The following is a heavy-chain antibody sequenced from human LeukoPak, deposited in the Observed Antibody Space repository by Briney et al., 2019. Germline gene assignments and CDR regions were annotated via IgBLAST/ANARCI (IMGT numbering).Heavy chain of an antibody. Sequence: GGSLRLSCAASGFSFSSYRMNWVCQAPGKGLEWVASISSNNGYIYYADSVKGRFTISRDNGENSLHLQMNSLRAEDAAVYYCARDLGTRKSIAFADWGQGTLVTVSS. V-gene: IGHV3-21*01. CDR1: GFSFSSYR. CDR3: ARDLGTRKSIAFAD. D-gene: IGHD6-6*01. J-gene: IGHJ4*02. CDR2: ISSNNGYI.